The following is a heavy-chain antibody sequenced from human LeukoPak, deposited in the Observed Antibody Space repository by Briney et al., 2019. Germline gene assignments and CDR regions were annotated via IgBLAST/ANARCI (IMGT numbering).Heavy chain of an antibody. V-gene: IGHV3-21*01. CDR3: ARDRYDDILTGHIDY. D-gene: IGHD3-9*01. Sequence: GGSLRLSCAASGFTFNDYTMTWVRQAPGKGLEWVSSITGDCNYIFYADSVKGRFTISRDNSKNTLYLQMNSLRAEDTAVYYCARDRYDDILTGHIDYWGQGTLVTVSS. CDR1: GFTFNDYT. CDR2: ITGDCNYI. J-gene: IGHJ4*02.